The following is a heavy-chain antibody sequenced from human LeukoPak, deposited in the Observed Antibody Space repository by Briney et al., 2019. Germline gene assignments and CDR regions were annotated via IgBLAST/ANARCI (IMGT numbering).Heavy chain of an antibody. D-gene: IGHD1-26*01. J-gene: IGHJ4*02. CDR2: ISYDGGNK. CDR3: AGGEVRYYFDY. Sequence: PGGSLRLSCAASGFTFSSYAMHWVRQAPGKGLEWVAVISYDGGNKYYADSVKGRFTISRDNSKNTLYLQMNSLRAEDTAVYYCAGGEVRYYFDYWGQGTLVTVSS. V-gene: IGHV3-30*04. CDR1: GFTFSSYA.